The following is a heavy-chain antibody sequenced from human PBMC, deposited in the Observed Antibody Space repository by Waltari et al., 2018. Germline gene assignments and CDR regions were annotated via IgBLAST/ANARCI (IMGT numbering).Heavy chain of an antibody. CDR2: IAYDGRNK. Sequence: QVQLVGSGGGVVQPGKSVRLSCAASGFNFKTYGMHWVRQAPGKGREWGAVIAYDGRNKVYVDAVKGRFSIVRDDSKTTVYLQMNDLRPEDTATYYCAKDGRAWFGSGISHFESWGQGTLVTVSS. J-gene: IGHJ4*02. CDR3: AKDGRAWFGSGISHFES. V-gene: IGHV3-30*18. CDR1: GFNFKTYG. D-gene: IGHD3-10*01.